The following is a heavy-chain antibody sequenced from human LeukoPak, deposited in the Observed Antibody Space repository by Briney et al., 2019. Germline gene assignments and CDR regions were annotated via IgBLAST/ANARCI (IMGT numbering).Heavy chain of an antibody. V-gene: IGHV3-49*04. CDR1: GFTFGDYA. CDR2: IRSKAYGGAT. D-gene: IGHD3-22*01. J-gene: IGHJ1*01. Sequence: GGSLRLSCTTSGFTFGDYAMTWVRQAPGKGREWVGFIRSKAYGGATEYAAYVKGRFTISRDDSKSIAYLQMNSLKTEDTAVYYCTRDIKPDYYDSSGVEYFQHWGQGTLVTVPS. CDR3: TRDIKPDYYDSSGVEYFQH.